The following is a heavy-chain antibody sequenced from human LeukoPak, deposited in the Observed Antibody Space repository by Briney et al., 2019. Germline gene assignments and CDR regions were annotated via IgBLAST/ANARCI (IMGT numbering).Heavy chain of an antibody. V-gene: IGHV3-33*01. CDR2: IWYDGSNK. Sequence: GGSLRLSCAASGFTFSSYGMHWVRQAPGKGLEWVAVIWYDGSNKYYADSVKGRFTISRDNSKNTLYLQMNSLRAEDTAVYYCARDRPQWDHAFDYWAREPWSPSPQ. J-gene: IGHJ4*02. CDR1: GFTFSSYG. D-gene: IGHD1-26*01. CDR3: ARDRPQWDHAFDY.